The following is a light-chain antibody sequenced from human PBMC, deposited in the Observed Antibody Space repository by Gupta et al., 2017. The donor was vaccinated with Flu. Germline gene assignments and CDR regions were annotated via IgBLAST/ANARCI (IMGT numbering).Light chain of an antibody. Sequence: ESPGKTVTISCTRSSGSIASNYVQWYQQRPGSSPTTVIYEDNQRPSGVPDRFSGSIDSSSNSASLTISGLKTEDEADYYCQSYDSSNLWVFGGGTKLTVL. V-gene: IGLV6-57*01. J-gene: IGLJ3*02. CDR1: SGSIASNY. CDR2: EDN. CDR3: QSYDSSNLWV.